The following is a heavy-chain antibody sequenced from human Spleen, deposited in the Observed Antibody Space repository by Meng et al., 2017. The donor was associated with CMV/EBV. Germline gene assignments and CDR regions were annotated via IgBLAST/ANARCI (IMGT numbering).Heavy chain of an antibody. Sequence: GSLRLSCTVSGYSISSGHYWAWIRQPPGKGLEWIGSIDHSGIIYYNRSLRSRITMSVDTSNNHISLNLRSVTAADTAVYYCATLEGYYDGSGYSFDYWGQGTLVTVSS. J-gene: IGHJ4*02. CDR3: ATLEGYYDGSGYSFDY. CDR2: IDHSGII. V-gene: IGHV4-38-2*02. CDR1: GYSISSGHY. D-gene: IGHD3-22*01.